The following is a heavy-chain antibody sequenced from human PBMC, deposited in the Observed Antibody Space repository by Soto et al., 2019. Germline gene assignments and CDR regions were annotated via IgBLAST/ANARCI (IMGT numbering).Heavy chain of an antibody. D-gene: IGHD2-8*01. CDR3: VSQRTSVLTQAYFDY. Sequence: SETLSLTSTVSGGSVSNSNYYWGWIRQSPGKGLEWIWSVYYRGRSYSKSSVKSRVTISVDTSKNQFSLNLNSVTASDTAVYYCVSQRTSVLTQAYFDYWGPGALVTVS. CDR2: VYYRGRS. V-gene: IGHV4-39*01. J-gene: IGHJ4*02. CDR1: GGSVSNSNYY.